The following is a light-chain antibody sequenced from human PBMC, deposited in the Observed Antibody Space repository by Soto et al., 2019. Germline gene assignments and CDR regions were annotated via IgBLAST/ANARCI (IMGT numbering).Light chain of an antibody. J-gene: IGLJ3*02. Sequence: QSALTQPASVSGSPGQSITISCTGTSSDVGRHNRISWYQQPPGKAPKLILFDVSNRPSGISHRFSGSKSGNTASLTISGLQAEDEADYYCNSFSIRNNHWLFGGGTKLTVL. CDR3: NSFSIRNNHWL. CDR1: SSDVGRHNR. V-gene: IGLV2-14*01. CDR2: DVS.